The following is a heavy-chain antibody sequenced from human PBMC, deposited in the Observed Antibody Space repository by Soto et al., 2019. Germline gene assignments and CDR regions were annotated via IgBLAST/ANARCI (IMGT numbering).Heavy chain of an antibody. J-gene: IGHJ6*02. D-gene: IGHD2-21*01. Sequence: QVQLVQSGAEVKKPGASVKVSCKASGYTFTSDGVSWVRQAPGQGLEWMGWISGYNGNTNYAQRFRDRVTLTTDTSTSTAYMELRSLRSDDSAIYYCARDAHCGGAPRCRAMDVWGQGTTITVSS. V-gene: IGHV1-18*04. CDR1: GYTFTSDG. CDR3: ARDAHCGGAPRCRAMDV. CDR2: ISGYNGNT.